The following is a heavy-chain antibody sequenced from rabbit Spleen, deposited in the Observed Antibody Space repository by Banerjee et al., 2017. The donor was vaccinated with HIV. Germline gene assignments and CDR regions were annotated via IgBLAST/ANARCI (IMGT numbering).Heavy chain of an antibody. CDR1: GFDFSSYG. CDR3: ARDAGTSFSTYGMDL. D-gene: IGHD8-1*01. J-gene: IGHJ6*01. Sequence: QEQLVESGGDLVQPGGSLKLSCKASGFDFSSYGVSWVRQAPGKGLEWIGYIEPIFSNTYYATWAKGRFTISKTSSTTVTLQMTSLTATDTATYFCARDAGTSFSTYGMDLWGQGTLVTVS. V-gene: IGHV1S45*01. CDR2: IEPIFSNT.